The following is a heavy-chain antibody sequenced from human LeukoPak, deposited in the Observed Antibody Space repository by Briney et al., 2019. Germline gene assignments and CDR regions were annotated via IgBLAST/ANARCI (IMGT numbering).Heavy chain of an antibody. CDR3: AREKELEAY. CDR1: GGSFSGYY. V-gene: IGHV4-34*01. D-gene: IGHD1-1*01. Sequence: SETLSLTCAVYGGSFSGYYWSWIRQPPGKGLEWIGEINHSGSTNYNPSLKSRVTISVDTSKNQFSLKLSSVTAADTAVYYCAREKELEAYWGQGTLVAVSS. J-gene: IGHJ4*02. CDR2: INHSGST.